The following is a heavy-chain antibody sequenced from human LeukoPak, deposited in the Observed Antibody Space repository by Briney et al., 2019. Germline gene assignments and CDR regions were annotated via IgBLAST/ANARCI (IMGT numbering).Heavy chain of an antibody. V-gene: IGHV3-66*01. CDR2: IYSDGTT. D-gene: IGHD4-17*01. CDR3: ARDYGSAEPFDY. Sequence: GGSLRLSCAVSGFTVSSNYMSWVRQAPGKGLEWVSVIYSDGTTFYADSVKGRFTISRDNSKNTLCLQMNSLRDEDTAVYYCARDYGSAEPFDYWGQGTLVTVSS. CDR1: GFTVSSNY. J-gene: IGHJ4*02.